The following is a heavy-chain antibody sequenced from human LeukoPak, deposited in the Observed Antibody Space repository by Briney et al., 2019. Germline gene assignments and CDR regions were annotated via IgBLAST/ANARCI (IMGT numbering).Heavy chain of an antibody. CDR2: ISGTGDST. J-gene: IGHJ4*02. V-gene: IGHV3-23*01. Sequence: GGSLRLSCAASGFTFSNYTTSWVRQAPGKGLEWVSISGTGDSTYSAHSVKCRFTISRANSQHALYLQMSSLRADDTAVYYCAKPERDRYYFDSWGQGTLVTVSS. CDR3: AKPERDRYYFDS. CDR1: GFTFSNYT.